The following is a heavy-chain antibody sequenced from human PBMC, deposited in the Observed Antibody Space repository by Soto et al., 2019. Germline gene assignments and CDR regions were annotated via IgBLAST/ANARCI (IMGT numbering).Heavy chain of an antibody. CDR2: IDPSDSYT. V-gene: IGHV5-10-1*01. Sequence: XESLNLSWKCSGYSFTSYWISLVLQMPGKGLEWMGRIDPSDSYTNYSPSFQGHVTISADKSISTAYLQWSSLKASDTAMYYCARRSDDYGGNQYFDYWGQGTLVTVSS. D-gene: IGHD4-17*01. J-gene: IGHJ4*02. CDR3: ARRSDDYGGNQYFDY. CDR1: GYSFTSYW.